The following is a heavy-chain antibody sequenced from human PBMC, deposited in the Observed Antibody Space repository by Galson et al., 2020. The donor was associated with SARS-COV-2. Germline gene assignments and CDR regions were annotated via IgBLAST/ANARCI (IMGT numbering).Heavy chain of an antibody. D-gene: IGHD3-10*01. Sequence: ASVQVSRQAPGYTFTGNYMHWVRQAPGQGLELMGWINPNSGGTNYAQKFQGRVTMTRDTSISTAYMELSRLRSDDTAVYYCARANNYYGSGSYYPDYWGQGTLVTVSS. J-gene: IGHJ4*02. CDR1: GYTFTGNY. CDR3: ARANNYYGSGSYYPDY. CDR2: INPNSGGT. V-gene: IGHV1-2*02.